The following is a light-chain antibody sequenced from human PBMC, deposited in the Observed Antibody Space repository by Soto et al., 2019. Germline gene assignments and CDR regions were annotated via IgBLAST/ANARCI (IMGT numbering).Light chain of an antibody. CDR1: QTFSTSY. Sequence: EIVLTQSPGTLSLSPGERATLSCRASQTFSTSYLAWYQQKPGQAPRLLIYDASNRATGIPARFSGSGSGTDFTLTISSLEPEDFAVYYCQQRSNWPLTFGQGTRLEIK. J-gene: IGKJ5*01. CDR2: DAS. CDR3: QQRSNWPLT. V-gene: IGKV3-11*01.